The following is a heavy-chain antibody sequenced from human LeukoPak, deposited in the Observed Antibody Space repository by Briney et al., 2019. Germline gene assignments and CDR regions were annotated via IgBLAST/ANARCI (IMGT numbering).Heavy chain of an antibody. CDR1: GYTFTVYY. CDR3: ARFSHYSSSSGGAY. V-gene: IGHV1-2*06. CDR2: IYPDSGDT. J-gene: IGHJ4*02. Sequence: ASVKVSCKASGYTFTVYYIHWVRQAPGHGLEWMGRIYPDSGDTNYAQEFQGRVTMTKDTSISTAYMELSSLTSDDTAVYYCARFSHYSSSSGGAYWGQGTLVTVSS. D-gene: IGHD6-6*01.